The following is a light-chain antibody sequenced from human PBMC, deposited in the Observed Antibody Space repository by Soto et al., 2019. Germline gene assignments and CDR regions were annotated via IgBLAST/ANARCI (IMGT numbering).Light chain of an antibody. Sequence: QSGLTQPPSLSAAPGQKVTVSCSGSRSDIGSNYVCWYQQLSGTAPKLLIYETDRRLSGIPDRFSGSKSGTSATLDITGLQTGDEGIYYCGTWDSSLSADVFGTGTKLTVL. CDR2: ETD. CDR3: GTWDSSLSADV. J-gene: IGLJ1*01. CDR1: RSDIGSNY. V-gene: IGLV1-51*02.